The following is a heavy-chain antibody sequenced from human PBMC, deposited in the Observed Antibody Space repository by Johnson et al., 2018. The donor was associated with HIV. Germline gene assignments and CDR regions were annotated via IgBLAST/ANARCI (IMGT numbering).Heavy chain of an antibody. V-gene: IGHV3-30*04. D-gene: IGHD3-16*01. CDR1: GFTFSSYA. Sequence: VQLVESGGGVVQPGRSLILSCAASGFTFSSYAMHWVRQAPGKGLEWVAVISSDGSNKYYADSVKGRFTISRDTSKNTLYLQMNSLGAEDTAVYYCARVGSLAFDIWGQGTMVTVSS. CDR2: ISSDGSNK. J-gene: IGHJ3*02. CDR3: ARVGSLAFDI.